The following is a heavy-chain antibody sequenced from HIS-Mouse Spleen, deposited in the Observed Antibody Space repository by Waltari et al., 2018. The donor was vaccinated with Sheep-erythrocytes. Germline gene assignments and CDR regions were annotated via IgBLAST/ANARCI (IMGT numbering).Heavy chain of an antibody. V-gene: IGHV3-30-3*01. CDR3: ARGAFDI. J-gene: IGHJ3*02. CDR1: GFTFSSYA. Sequence: QVQLVESGGGVVQPGRSLRPSCAASGFTFSSYAMHWVRQAPGKGLEWVAVISYDGSNKYYADSVKGRFTISRDNSKNTLYLQMNSLRAEDTAVYYCARGAFDIWGQGTMVTVSS. CDR2: ISYDGSNK.